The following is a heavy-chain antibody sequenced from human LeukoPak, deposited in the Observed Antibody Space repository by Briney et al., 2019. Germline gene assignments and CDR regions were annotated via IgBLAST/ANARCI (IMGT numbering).Heavy chain of an antibody. V-gene: IGHV4-30-4*08. J-gene: IGHJ4*02. CDR3: ARGFVAAAGRFFDY. CDR2: IYYSGST. D-gene: IGHD6-13*01. Sequence: PSETLSLTCTVSGGSISSGDYYWSWIRQPPAKGVEWIGYIYYSGSTHYNPSLKSRVTISVDTSKNQFSLKLSSVTAADTAVYYCARGFVAAAGRFFDYWGQGTLVTVSS. CDR1: GGSISSGDYY.